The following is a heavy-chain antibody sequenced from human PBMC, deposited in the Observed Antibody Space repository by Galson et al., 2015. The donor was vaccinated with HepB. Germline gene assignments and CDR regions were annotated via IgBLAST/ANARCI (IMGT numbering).Heavy chain of an antibody. J-gene: IGHJ4*02. D-gene: IGHD3-22*01. CDR1: GYSFTSYW. V-gene: IGHV5-10-1*01. CDR2: IDPSDSYT. CDR3: ARQKSDHYDSSGYSY. Sequence: QSGAEVKKPGESLRISCKGSGYSFTSYWISWVRQMPGKGLEWMGRIDPSDSYTNYSPSFQGHVTISGDKSISTAYLQWSSLKASDTAMYYCARQKSDHYDSSGYSYWGQGTLVTVSS.